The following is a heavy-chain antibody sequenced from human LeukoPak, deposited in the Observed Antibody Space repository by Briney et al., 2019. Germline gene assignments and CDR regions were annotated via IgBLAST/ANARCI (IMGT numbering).Heavy chain of an antibody. V-gene: IGHV3-13*01. CDR2: IGTAGDT. CDR3: ARDMSLGGFDY. D-gene: IGHD3-16*01. J-gene: IGHJ4*02. Sequence: GGSLRLSCAASGFTFSSYDMHWVRQATGKGLEWVSAIGTAGDTYYPDSVKGRFTISRDNSKNTLYLQMNSLRAEDTAVYYCARDMSLGGFDYWGQGTLVTVSS. CDR1: GFTFSSYD.